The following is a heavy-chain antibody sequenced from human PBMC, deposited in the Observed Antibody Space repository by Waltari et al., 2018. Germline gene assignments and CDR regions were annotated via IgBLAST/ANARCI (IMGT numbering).Heavy chain of an antibody. CDR3: ARVRTQTLDS. CDR1: GFTFSRFE. J-gene: IGHJ4*02. V-gene: IGHV3-48*03. CDR2: ISGGGDTI. Sequence: EVQLVESGGGLVQPGGSLRLSCAASGFTFSRFEVNWVRQAPGKGLEWVSYISGGGDTIYYADSVRGRFTISRDNAKNSLYLQMNSLRAEDTAVYYCARVRTQTLDSWGQGTLVTVSS.